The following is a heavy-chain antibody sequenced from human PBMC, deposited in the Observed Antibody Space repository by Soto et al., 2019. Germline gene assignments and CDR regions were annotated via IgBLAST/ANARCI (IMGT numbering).Heavy chain of an antibody. CDR1: GGSISSFY. CDR2: IYYGGNT. CDR3: ARQSHANYDSSGYYPY. Sequence: SEALSLTCTVSGGSISSFYWSWIRQSPGKGLEWVGYIYYGGNTKYNPSLESRVTISVDTSKNQFSLKLSSVTAADTAVYYCARQSHANYDSSGYYPYWGQGTMVTVSS. J-gene: IGHJ3*01. V-gene: IGHV4-59*01. D-gene: IGHD3-22*01.